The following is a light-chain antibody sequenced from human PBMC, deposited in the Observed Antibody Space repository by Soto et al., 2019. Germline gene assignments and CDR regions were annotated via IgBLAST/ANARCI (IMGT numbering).Light chain of an antibody. Sequence: EIVMTQSPGTLSVSQGERVTLSCRASQSVSNNLAWYQQKPGQAPRLLIYGASTRASGIPGRFSGSGSGTDFTLPISSLQSEDFAVYYCQQYNDWPPWTFGQGTKVEI. V-gene: IGKV3-15*01. CDR3: QQYNDWPPWT. CDR1: QSVSNN. J-gene: IGKJ1*01. CDR2: GAS.